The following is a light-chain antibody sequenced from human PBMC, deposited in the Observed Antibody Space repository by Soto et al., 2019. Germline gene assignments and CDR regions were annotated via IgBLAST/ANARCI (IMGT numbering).Light chain of an antibody. CDR1: QSIRSN. J-gene: IGKJ4*01. CDR2: GAS. V-gene: IGKV3-15*01. Sequence: PGERATLSCTASQSIRSNLAWYQQRPGQAPRLLMYGASTRADGIPARFTGSGSGTEFTLTISSLQPEDFATYYCQQANDFPLTFGGGTKVDIK. CDR3: QQANDFPLT.